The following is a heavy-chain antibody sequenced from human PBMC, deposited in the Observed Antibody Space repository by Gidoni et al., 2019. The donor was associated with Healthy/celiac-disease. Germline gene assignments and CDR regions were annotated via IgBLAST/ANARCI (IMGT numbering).Heavy chain of an antibody. V-gene: IGHV3-30*18. CDR3: AKACISTSCYLGLDY. CDR1: GFTFSSYG. Sequence: QVPLVESGGGVVQPGRSLRLSCAASGFTFSSYGMHWVRQAPGKGLEWVAVISYDGSNKYYADSVKGRFTISRDNSKNTLYLQMNSLRAEDTAVYYCAKACISTSCYLGLDYWGQGTLVTVSS. J-gene: IGHJ4*02. CDR2: ISYDGSNK. D-gene: IGHD2-2*01.